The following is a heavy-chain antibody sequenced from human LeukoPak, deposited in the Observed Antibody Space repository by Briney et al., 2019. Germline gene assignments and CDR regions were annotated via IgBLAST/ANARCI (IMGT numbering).Heavy chain of an antibody. V-gene: IGHV3-23*01. CDR1: GFTFSSYA. CDR2: FSATDGSA. D-gene: IGHD6-13*01. J-gene: IGHJ3*01. CDR3: ARAKIAAAGTGAFDV. Sequence: GGSLRLACAASGFTFSSYAMTWVRQAPGKGLEWVSAFSATDGSAQYAESVEGRFTISRDNSKNTLFLQMNSLGAEDTAVYYCARAKIAAAGTGAFDVGGQGTLVTVSS.